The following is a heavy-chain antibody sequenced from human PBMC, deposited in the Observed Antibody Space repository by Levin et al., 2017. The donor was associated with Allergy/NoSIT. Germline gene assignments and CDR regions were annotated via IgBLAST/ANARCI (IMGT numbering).Heavy chain of an antibody. J-gene: IGHJ3*01. CDR1: GFSFSDYA. V-gene: IGHV3-23*01. CDR2: ITGGGPNT. D-gene: IGHD1-1*01. Sequence: ETLSLTCAASGFSFSDYAMTWVRQAPGKGLEWVSVITGGGPNTYYGDSVKGRFTVSRDNSKNTLYLELNSLRAEDTAVYYCAKKQGGTSGFSFDVWGQGTMVTVSS. CDR3: AKKQGGTSGFSFDV.